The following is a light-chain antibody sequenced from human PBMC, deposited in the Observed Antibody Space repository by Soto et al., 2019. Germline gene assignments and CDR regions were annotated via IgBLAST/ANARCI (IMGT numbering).Light chain of an antibody. Sequence: EIVLTQSPATLSLSPGERATLSCRASQSVSIYLAWYQQKPGQAPRVLIYDASNRATGIPARFSGSGSGTDFTLTISSLEPEDFAVYYCQQRSNWPVTFGQGTKLEI. V-gene: IGKV3-11*01. CDR2: DAS. CDR3: QQRSNWPVT. CDR1: QSVSIY. J-gene: IGKJ2*01.